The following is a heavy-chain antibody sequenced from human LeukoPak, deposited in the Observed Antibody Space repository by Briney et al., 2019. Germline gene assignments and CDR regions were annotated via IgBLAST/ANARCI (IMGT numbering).Heavy chain of an antibody. V-gene: IGHV3-30*02. CDR1: GFTFSSYG. Sequence: GGSLRLSCAASGFTFSSYGMHWLRPAPGKGLEWVAFIRYDGSNKYDADSVKGRFTISRDNSKNTLYLQMNSLRAEDTAVYYCAKDLTTVTTSDFDYWGQGTLVTVSS. CDR2: IRYDGSNK. J-gene: IGHJ4*02. CDR3: AKDLTTVTTSDFDY. D-gene: IGHD4-11*01.